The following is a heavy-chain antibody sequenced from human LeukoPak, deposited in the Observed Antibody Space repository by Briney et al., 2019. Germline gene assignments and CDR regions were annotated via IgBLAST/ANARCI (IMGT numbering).Heavy chain of an antibody. CDR1: GYTFTSYD. D-gene: IGHD6-19*01. CDR3: ARGRHSSGWYEPDY. J-gene: IGHJ4*02. Sequence: PSVKVSCKASGYTFTSYDINWVRQATGQGLEWMGWMNPNSGNTGYAQKFQGRVTMTRNTSISTAYMELSSLRSEDTAVYYCARGRHSSGWYEPDYWGQGTLVTVSS. CDR2: MNPNSGNT. V-gene: IGHV1-8*01.